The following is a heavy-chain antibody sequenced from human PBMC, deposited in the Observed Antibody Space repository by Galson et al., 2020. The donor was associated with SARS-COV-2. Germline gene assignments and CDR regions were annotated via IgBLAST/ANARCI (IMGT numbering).Heavy chain of an antibody. CDR1: GYSFTTFY. V-gene: IGHV1-46*01. CDR3: ARDEGFGGEFDY. J-gene: IGHJ4*02. CDR2: MNPSVGTT. D-gene: IGHD3-10*01. Sequence: ASVKVSCKASGYSFTTFYMHWIRQAPGQGLEWMGIMNPSVGTTKYAQKFQGRFTMTRDTSTSTVSMELSSLTSEDTAVDFCARDEGFGGEFDYWGQGTLVTVSS.